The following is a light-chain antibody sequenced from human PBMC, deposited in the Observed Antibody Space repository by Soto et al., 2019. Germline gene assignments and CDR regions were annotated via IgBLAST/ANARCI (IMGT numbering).Light chain of an antibody. CDR3: NSYTSSSTYV. CDR1: SSDVGGFNY. J-gene: IGLJ1*01. Sequence: QSVLTQPASVSGSPGQSITISCPGTSSDVGGFNYVSWYQQHPGKAPKLMIYDVTNRPSGVSYRFSGSKSGNTASLTISGLQAEDEADYYCNSYTSSSTYVFGTGTKLTVL. V-gene: IGLV2-14*03. CDR2: DVT.